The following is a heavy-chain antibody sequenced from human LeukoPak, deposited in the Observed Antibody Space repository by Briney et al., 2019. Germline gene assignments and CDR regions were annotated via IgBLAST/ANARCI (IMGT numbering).Heavy chain of an antibody. CDR2: ISHDGENK. V-gene: IGHV3-30*03. CDR1: GFTFRNYV. J-gene: IGHJ4*02. D-gene: IGHD1-26*01. CDR3: ARAAYATTTYYFDY. Sequence: GRSLRLSCAASGFTFRNYVMHWVRQAPGKGLEWVAGISHDGENKYYADSVKGRFTVSRDNSKNTLYLQMNSLRSDDTAVYYCARAAYATTTYYFDYWGQGTLVTVSP.